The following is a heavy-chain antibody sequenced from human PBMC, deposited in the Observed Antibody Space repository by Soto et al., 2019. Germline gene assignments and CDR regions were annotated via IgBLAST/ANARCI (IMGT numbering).Heavy chain of an antibody. CDR2: IYYSGST. Sequence: SETLSLTCTVSGGSISSYYWSWIRQPPGKGLEWIGYIYYSGSTNYNPSLKSRVTISVDTSKNQFSLKLSSVAAADTAVYYCARRVYDFWSGSRLYYFDYWGQGTLVTVSS. CDR3: ARRVYDFWSGSRLYYFDY. V-gene: IGHV4-59*08. J-gene: IGHJ4*02. CDR1: GGSISSYY. D-gene: IGHD3-3*01.